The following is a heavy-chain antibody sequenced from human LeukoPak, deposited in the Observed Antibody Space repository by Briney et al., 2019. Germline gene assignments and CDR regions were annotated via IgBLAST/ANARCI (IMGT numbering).Heavy chain of an antibody. Sequence: ASVKVSCKVSGYTLTELSMHWVRQAPGKGLEWMGGFDPEDGETICAQKFQGRVTMTEDASTDTTYMEVSSLRSEDTAVYYCATSSGFGAFDIWGQGTMVTASS. J-gene: IGHJ3*02. CDR3: ATSSGFGAFDI. CDR2: FDPEDGET. CDR1: GYTLTELS. D-gene: IGHD3-22*01. V-gene: IGHV1-24*01.